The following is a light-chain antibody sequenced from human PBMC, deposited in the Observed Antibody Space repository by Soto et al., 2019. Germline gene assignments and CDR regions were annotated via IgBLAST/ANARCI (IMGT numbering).Light chain of an antibody. V-gene: IGLV2-23*01. Sequence: QSALTQPASVSGSPGQSITISCTGSSSDAGTFNLISWYQQHPGKAPKLIIYEGTKRPSGVSNRFSGSKSGNTASLIISGLQAEDEADYYFCSYAGSSIYVFGIGTKLTVL. CDR3: CSYAGSSIYV. CDR2: EGT. J-gene: IGLJ1*01. CDR1: SSDAGTFNL.